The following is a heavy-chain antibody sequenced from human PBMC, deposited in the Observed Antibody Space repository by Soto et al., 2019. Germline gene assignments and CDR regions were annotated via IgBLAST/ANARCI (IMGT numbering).Heavy chain of an antibody. D-gene: IGHD5-18*01. CDR2: INHSGST. CDR3: ARGSVDTARDYFDY. Sequence: SETLSLTCAVYGGSFSGYYWSWIRQPPGKGLEWIGEINHSGSTNYNPSLKSRVTISVDTSKNQFSLKLSSVTAADTAVYYCARGSVDTARDYFDYWGQGTLVTV. V-gene: IGHV4-34*01. J-gene: IGHJ4*02. CDR1: GGSFSGYY.